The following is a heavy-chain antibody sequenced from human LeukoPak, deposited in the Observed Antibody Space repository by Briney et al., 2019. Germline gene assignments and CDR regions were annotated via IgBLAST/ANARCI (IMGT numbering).Heavy chain of an antibody. Sequence: PGGSLRLSCAASGFTFDDYGMNWVRQAPGRGLEWVSGINWNGGSTGYADSVKGRFTISRDNAKNSLYLQMNSLRAEDTAVYYCASRHQWLVRGHDAFDIWGQGTMVTVSS. CDR2: INWNGGST. V-gene: IGHV3-20*04. CDR1: GFTFDDYG. CDR3: ASRHQWLVRGHDAFDI. D-gene: IGHD6-19*01. J-gene: IGHJ3*02.